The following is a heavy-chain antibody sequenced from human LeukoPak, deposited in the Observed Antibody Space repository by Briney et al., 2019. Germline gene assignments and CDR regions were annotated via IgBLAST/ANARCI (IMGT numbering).Heavy chain of an antibody. CDR2: IKQDGSEK. D-gene: IGHD3-10*02. V-gene: IGHV3-7*01. CDR3: AELGITMIGGV. CDR1: GFTFSSYS. J-gene: IGHJ6*04. Sequence: GGSLRLSCAASGFTFSSYSMSWVRQAPGKGLEWVANIKQDGSEKYYVDSVKGRFTISRDNAKNSLYLQMNSLRAEDTAVYYCAELGITMIGGVWGKGTTVTISS.